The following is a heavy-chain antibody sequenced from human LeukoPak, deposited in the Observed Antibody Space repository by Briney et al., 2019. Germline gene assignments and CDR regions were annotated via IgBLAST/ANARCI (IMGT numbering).Heavy chain of an antibody. Sequence: ASVKVSCKASGYTFTSYGISWVRQAPGQGLEWMGWISAYNGNTNYAQKLQGRVTMTTDTSTSTAYMELRSLRSDDTAVYYCARVGLRYFDWLPLGYFDLWGRGTLVTVSS. V-gene: IGHV1-18*01. CDR1: GYTFTSYG. CDR2: ISAYNGNT. J-gene: IGHJ2*01. CDR3: ARVGLRYFDWLPLGYFDL. D-gene: IGHD3-9*01.